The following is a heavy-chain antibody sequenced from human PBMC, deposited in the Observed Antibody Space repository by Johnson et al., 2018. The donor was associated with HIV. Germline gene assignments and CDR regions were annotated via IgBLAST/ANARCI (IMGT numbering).Heavy chain of an antibody. CDR3: ARGGRWGWRGNDAFDI. Sequence: QVQLVESRGGLVKPGGSLRLSCAASGFSFSDYYMTWIRQAPGKGLEFVSYISSSGSTIYYADSVKGRFTISRDNAKNSLYLQMNSLRAEDTAVYYCARGGRWGWRGNDAFDIWGQGTMVTVSS. J-gene: IGHJ3*02. D-gene: IGHD3-3*01. CDR2: ISSSGSTI. V-gene: IGHV3-11*04. CDR1: GFSFSDYY.